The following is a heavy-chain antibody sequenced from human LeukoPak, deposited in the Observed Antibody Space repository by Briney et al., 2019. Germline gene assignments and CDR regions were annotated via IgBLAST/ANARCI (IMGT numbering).Heavy chain of an antibody. CDR3: ARHGPYLGRLGWFDP. V-gene: IGHV4-59*08. Sequence: SPTLSLTYTVSSGSISSYYWSWIRQPLGKGLEWIGYIYYTGSTNYNPSLKSRVTISVDTPKNQFSLNLSSGTAADTAVYYCARHGPYLGRLGWFDPWGQGTLVTVSS. CDR1: SGSISSYY. CDR2: IYYTGST. D-gene: IGHD1-26*01. J-gene: IGHJ5*02.